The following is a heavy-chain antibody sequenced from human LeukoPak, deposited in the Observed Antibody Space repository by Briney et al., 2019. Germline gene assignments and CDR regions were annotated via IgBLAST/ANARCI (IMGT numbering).Heavy chain of an antibody. Sequence: SGGSLRLSCAASGFTFSSYAMSWVRQAPGKGLEWVSAISDSGGSTYYADSVKGRFTISRDNSKNTLYLQMNSLRAEDTAVYYCAKGPGYYYGSGSYPLDYWGQGTLVTVSS. V-gene: IGHV3-23*01. J-gene: IGHJ4*02. CDR3: AKGPGYYYGSGSYPLDY. CDR1: GFTFSSYA. D-gene: IGHD3-10*01. CDR2: ISDSGGST.